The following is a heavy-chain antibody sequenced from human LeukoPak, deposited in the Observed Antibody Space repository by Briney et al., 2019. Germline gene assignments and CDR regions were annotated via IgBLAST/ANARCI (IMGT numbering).Heavy chain of an antibody. J-gene: IGHJ3*02. CDR2: ISAYNGNT. CDR1: GYTFTSYG. Sequence: AASVKVSCKASGYTFTSYGISWVRQAPGQGLELMGWISAYNGNTNYAQKFQGRVTMTRDTSISTAYMELSRLRSDDTAVYYCAREGTPRGYPTYAFDIWGQGTMVTVSS. V-gene: IGHV1-18*01. CDR3: AREGTPRGYPTYAFDI. D-gene: IGHD1-14*01.